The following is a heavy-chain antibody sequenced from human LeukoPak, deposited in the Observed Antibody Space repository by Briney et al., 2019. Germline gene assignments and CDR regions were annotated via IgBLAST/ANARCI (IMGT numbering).Heavy chain of an antibody. CDR1: GFTFSSYS. Sequence: PGGSLRLSCAASGFTFSSYSMKWVRQAPGKGLEWVSFISSSSSYIYYADSVKGRFTISRDNAKNSLYLQMNSLRAEDTAVYYCARDRGNQRGYYYYYMDVWGKGTTVTVSS. V-gene: IGHV3-21*01. CDR3: ARDRGNQRGYYYYYMDV. D-gene: IGHD1-14*01. J-gene: IGHJ6*03. CDR2: ISSSSSYI.